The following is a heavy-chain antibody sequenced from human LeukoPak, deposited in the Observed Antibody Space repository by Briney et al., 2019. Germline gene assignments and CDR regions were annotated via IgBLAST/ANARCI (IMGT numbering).Heavy chain of an antibody. D-gene: IGHD5-18*01. CDR3: ARETVDTALGFDYYYYGMDV. CDR1: GFTVSSNY. Sequence: GGSLRLSCAASGFTVSSNYMSWVRQAPGKGLEWVSVIYSGGSTYYADSVKGRFIISRDNSKNTLYLQMNSLRAEDTAVYYCARETVDTALGFDYYYYGMDVWGQGPTVTVSS. CDR2: IYSGGST. J-gene: IGHJ6*02. V-gene: IGHV3-53*01.